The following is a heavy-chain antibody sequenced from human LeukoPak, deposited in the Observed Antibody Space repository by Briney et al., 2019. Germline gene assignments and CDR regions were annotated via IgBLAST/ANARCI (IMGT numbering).Heavy chain of an antibody. V-gene: IGHV1-2*02. Sequence: GASVKVSCKASGYTFTGYYMHWVRQAPGRGLEWMGWINPNSGGTNYAQKFQGRVTMTRDTSISTAYMELSRLRSDDTAVYYCARAPYCSSTSCHKNWFDPWGQGTLVTVSS. CDR1: GYTFTGYY. D-gene: IGHD2-2*01. CDR3: ARAPYCSSTSCHKNWFDP. CDR2: INPNSGGT. J-gene: IGHJ5*02.